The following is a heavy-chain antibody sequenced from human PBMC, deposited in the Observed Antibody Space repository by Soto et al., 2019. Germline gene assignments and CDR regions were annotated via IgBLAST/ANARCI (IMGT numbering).Heavy chain of an antibody. D-gene: IGHD3-22*01. J-gene: IGHJ4*02. CDR1: GFTFSSYA. Sequence: GSLRLSCAASGFTFSSYAMNWVRQAPGKGLEWVSSVSANGRNTYYADSVKGRFTVSRDKSKNALFVQLDRLRVEDTAIYHCPKALSSLGWLAVCVPFDSAGSRTLATVPS. CDR3: PKALSSLGWLAVCVPFDS. V-gene: IGHV3-23*01. CDR2: VSANGRNT.